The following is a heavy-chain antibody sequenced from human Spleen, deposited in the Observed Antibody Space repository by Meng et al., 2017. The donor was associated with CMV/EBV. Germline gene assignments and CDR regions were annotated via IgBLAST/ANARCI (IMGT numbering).Heavy chain of an antibody. Sequence: QAPGPGLVKPSGTLSLTCLVSGASISRGYWGNWVRRPPGKGLEWIGDIYHSGSTNYNPSLKSRVTISVDKSKNQFSLKLSSVTAADTAMYYCARGGGCSSSSCDLDYWGQGVLVTVSS. V-gene: IGHV4-4*02. CDR1: GASISRGYW. CDR3: ARGGGCSSSSCDLDY. J-gene: IGHJ4*02. CDR2: IYHSGST. D-gene: IGHD2-2*01.